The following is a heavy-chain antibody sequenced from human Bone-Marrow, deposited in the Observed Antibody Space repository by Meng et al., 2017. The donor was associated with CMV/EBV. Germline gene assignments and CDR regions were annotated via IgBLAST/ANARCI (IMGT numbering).Heavy chain of an antibody. CDR2: INPNSGGT. J-gene: IGHJ6*02. CDR1: GYTFTGYY. Sequence: ASVKVSCKASGYTFTGYYIHWVRQAPGQGLEWMGWINPNSGGTNYAQKFQGRVTMTRDTSISTAYMELSRLRSDDTAMYYCAREAAAGRKGPYSDMDVWGQGTMVTVSS. CDR3: AREAAAGRKGPYSDMDV. V-gene: IGHV1-2*02. D-gene: IGHD6-13*01.